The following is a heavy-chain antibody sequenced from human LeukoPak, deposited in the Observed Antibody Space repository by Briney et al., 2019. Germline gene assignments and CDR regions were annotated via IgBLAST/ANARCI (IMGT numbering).Heavy chain of an antibody. CDR2: ISGMSSTI. V-gene: IGHV3-48*02. J-gene: IGHJ4*02. CDR1: GFTFRSYS. D-gene: IGHD3-16*02. Sequence: GGSLRLSCAASGFTFRSYSMNWVRQAPGKGLEWVSFISGMSSTIYYADSVKGRFTISRDNAKNSVYLQMNSLRDEDTAVYYCARDRGSYPVDFWGQGTLVTVSS. CDR3: ARDRGSYPVDF.